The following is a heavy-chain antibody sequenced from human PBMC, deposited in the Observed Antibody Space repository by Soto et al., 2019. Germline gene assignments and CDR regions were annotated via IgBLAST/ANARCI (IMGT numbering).Heavy chain of an antibody. CDR1: VYTLARYG. D-gene: IGHD5-12*01. CDR3: TRDLLPRYSFSGFDH. J-gene: IGHJ5*02. V-gene: IGHV1-3*01. Sequence: XSVKVCCNASVYTLARYGINCVRQATGQRLEWMGWIKVDSGNIEDSQKFKARVTITRDTAASTAYMEMRRLTSENTALYYCTRDLLPRYSFSGFDHWGQGYQVTVTS. CDR2: IKVDSGNI.